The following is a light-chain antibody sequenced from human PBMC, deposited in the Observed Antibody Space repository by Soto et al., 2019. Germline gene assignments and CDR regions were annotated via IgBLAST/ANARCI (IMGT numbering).Light chain of an antibody. Sequence: DIQMTQSPSSLSASVGDRVTITCRASQSISGYLNWYQQKPGKAPKLLIYAASNLQSGVPSTFSGSGSGTDFTLTISSLQPEDSSTYYCQQSYTTPWTFGQGTKVDI. J-gene: IGKJ1*01. CDR2: AAS. CDR3: QQSYTTPWT. V-gene: IGKV1-39*01. CDR1: QSISGY.